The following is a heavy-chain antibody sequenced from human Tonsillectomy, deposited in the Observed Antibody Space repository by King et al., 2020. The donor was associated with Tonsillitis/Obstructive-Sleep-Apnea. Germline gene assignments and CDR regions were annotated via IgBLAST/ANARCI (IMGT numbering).Heavy chain of an antibody. D-gene: IGHD2-15*01. CDR2: ISGDGGST. CDR1: GFTFDDYA. Sequence: DVQLVESGGGVVQPGGSLRLSCAASGFTFDDYAMHWVRQAPGKGLEWVSLISGDGGSTYYADSVKGRFTISRDNSKNALYLQMNSLRTEDTALYYCAKERHWVVGGVYFDLWGRGTLVTVSS. J-gene: IGHJ2*01. V-gene: IGHV3-43*02. CDR3: AKERHWVVGGVYFDL.